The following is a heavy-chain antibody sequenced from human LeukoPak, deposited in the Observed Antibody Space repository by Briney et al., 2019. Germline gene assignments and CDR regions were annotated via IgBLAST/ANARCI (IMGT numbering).Heavy chain of an antibody. CDR3: ARVGAHRDGYSLRGFDY. D-gene: IGHD5-24*01. J-gene: IGHJ4*02. Sequence: SVKVSCKASGGTFSSYAISWVRQAPGQGLEWMGGIIPIFGTANYAQKFQGRVTITADESTSTAYMELSSLRSEDTAVYYCARVGAHRDGYSLRGFDYWGQGTLVTVSS. CDR2: IIPIFGTA. V-gene: IGHV1-69*13. CDR1: GGTFSSYA.